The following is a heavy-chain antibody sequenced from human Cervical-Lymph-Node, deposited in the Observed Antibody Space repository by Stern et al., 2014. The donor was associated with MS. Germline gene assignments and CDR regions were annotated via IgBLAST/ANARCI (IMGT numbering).Heavy chain of an antibody. D-gene: IGHD1-26*01. CDR3: AKEHSPFSQIDY. J-gene: IGHJ4*02. CDR1: GFTFSNFA. Sequence: EMQLVESGGGLVQPGGSLRLSCVASGFTFSNFAMHLIRQTPGTGLEFISTINTNGDETYYTRSVKGRFTISRDNSKNTLYLQMGSLTTEDMAVYYCAKEHSPFSQIDYWGQGTLVTVSS. V-gene: IGHV3-64*01. CDR2: INTNGDET.